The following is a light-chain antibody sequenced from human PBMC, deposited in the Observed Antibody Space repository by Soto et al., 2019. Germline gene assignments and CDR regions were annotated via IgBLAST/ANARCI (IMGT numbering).Light chain of an antibody. V-gene: IGKV3-20*01. CDR2: GAS. Sequence: EIGLTQSPGTLSLSPGERATLSCRASQSVNGNYLVWYQQKSGQAPRLLIYGASSRATGIPDRSSGSGSGTDFTLTISRLEPEDFAVYYCQQYGRSTRTFGQGTKVDIK. CDR1: QSVNGNY. CDR3: QQYGRSTRT. J-gene: IGKJ1*01.